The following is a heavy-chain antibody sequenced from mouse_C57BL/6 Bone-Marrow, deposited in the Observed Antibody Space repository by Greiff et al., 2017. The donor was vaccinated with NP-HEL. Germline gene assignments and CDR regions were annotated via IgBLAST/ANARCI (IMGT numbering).Heavy chain of an antibody. Sequence: EVQVVESGGGLVQPKGSLKLSCAASGFSFNTYAMNWVRQAPGKGLEWVARIRSKSNNYATYYADSVKDRFTISRDDSESMLYLQMNNLKTEDTAMYYCVLTGFYAMDYWGQGTSVTVSS. CDR3: VLTGFYAMDY. D-gene: IGHD4-1*01. J-gene: IGHJ4*01. CDR2: IRSKSNNYAT. V-gene: IGHV10-1*01. CDR1: GFSFNTYA.